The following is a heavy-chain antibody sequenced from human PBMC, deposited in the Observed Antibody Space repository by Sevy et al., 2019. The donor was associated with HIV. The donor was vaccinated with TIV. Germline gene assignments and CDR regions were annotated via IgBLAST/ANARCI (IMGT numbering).Heavy chain of an antibody. J-gene: IGHJ4*02. CDR1: GYSISSGYY. V-gene: IGHV4-38-2*01. CDR2: IYHSGST. D-gene: IGHD6-19*01. CDR3: ASLGSGWSGRPFDY. Sequence: ETLSLTCAVSGYSISSGYYWGWIRQPPGKGLEWIGSIYHSGSTYDNPSLKSRVTISVDTSKNQFSLKLSSVTAADTAVYYCASLGSGWSGRPFDYWGQGTLVTVSS.